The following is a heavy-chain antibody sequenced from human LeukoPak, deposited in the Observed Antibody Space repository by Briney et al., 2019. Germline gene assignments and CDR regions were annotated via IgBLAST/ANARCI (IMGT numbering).Heavy chain of an antibody. J-gene: IGHJ6*03. Sequence: PGGSLRLSCAASGFTFSSYWMHWVRQAPGKGLVWVSRIDIDGSGTTYADSVKGRFTISRDNAKNSLYLQMNSLRVEDTAVYYCATTLSGWSPPQTSYYSYYMDVWGKGTTVTISS. CDR3: ATTLSGWSPPQTSYYSYYMDV. CDR2: IDIDGSGT. D-gene: IGHD6-19*01. CDR1: GFTFSSYW. V-gene: IGHV3-74*01.